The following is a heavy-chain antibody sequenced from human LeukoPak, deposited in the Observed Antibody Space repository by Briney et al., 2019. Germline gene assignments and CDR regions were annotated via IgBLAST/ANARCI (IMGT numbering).Heavy chain of an antibody. D-gene: IGHD3-16*01. CDR3: ASHAKSPWGFRFDP. J-gene: IGHJ5*02. V-gene: IGHV4-59*08. Sequence: SETLSLTCTVSGGSISSYYWSWIRQPPGKGLEWIGYIYYSGSTNYNPSLKSRVTISVDTSKNQFSLKLSSVTAADTAVYYCASHAKSPWGFRFDPWGQGTLVTVSS. CDR2: IYYSGST. CDR1: GGSISSYY.